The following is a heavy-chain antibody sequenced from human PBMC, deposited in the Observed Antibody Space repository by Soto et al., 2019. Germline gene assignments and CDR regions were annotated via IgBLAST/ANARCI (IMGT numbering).Heavy chain of an antibody. D-gene: IGHD1-1*01. CDR1: GASVSSSSYY. CDR2: ISYGGYT. J-gene: IGHJ4*02. V-gene: IGHV4-39*01. Sequence: SETLSLTCTVSGASVSSSSYYWAWVRLAPEKGLEWIGAISYGGYTYRNPSLRSRVTIFVDTSRSQFSLDLTSVTAADTAIYYCARHRRETGTYAQPLDSWGQGTLVTVSS. CDR3: ARHRRETGTYAQPLDS.